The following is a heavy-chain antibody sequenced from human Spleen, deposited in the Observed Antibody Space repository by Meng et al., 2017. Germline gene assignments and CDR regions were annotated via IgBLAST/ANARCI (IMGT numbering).Heavy chain of an antibody. CDR3: ARLMVRGLHFDS. V-gene: IGHV3-21*01. Sequence: LTGAASGFTLSTYTMNWVRQAPGKGLEWLSSITSSSNYIYYADSVKGRFSVSRDNARNSLYLQMNSLRAEDTAVYYCARLMVRGLHFDSWGQGTLVTVSS. CDR2: ITSSSNYI. D-gene: IGHD3-10*01. J-gene: IGHJ4*02. CDR1: GFTLSTYT.